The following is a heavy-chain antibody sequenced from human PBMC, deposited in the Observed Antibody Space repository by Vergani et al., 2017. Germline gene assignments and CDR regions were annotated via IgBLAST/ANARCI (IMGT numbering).Heavy chain of an antibody. CDR1: GFSFRTFS. J-gene: IGHJ6*03. CDR3: ASQLPPARLRNYYYYYMDV. CDR2: ISPDGRTT. Sequence: DVDLVESGGGFVQPGGSRRLSCAASGFSFRTFSMFWVRQPPGKGLAWVSKISPDGRTTEYADSVRGRFTISRDNANSMLYLQMNSLRDDDTAVYYCASQLPPARLRNYYYYYMDVWGKGTTVTVSS. V-gene: IGHV3-74*03. D-gene: IGHD2-2*01.